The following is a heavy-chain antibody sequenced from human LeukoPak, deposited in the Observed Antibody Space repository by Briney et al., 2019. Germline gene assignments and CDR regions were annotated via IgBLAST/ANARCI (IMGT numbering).Heavy chain of an antibody. D-gene: IGHD3-10*01. V-gene: IGHV1-2*02. Sequence: ASVQVSCNASGYTFTSYCISWVRQAPGQGVVWMGWINPSSGGANYAQKFQGRVTMTRDTSISTAYMELSRLRSDDTAVYYCARDQYYYGSGSWLYYYYYMDVWGKGTTVTISS. CDR1: GYTFTSYC. CDR2: INPSSGGA. CDR3: ARDQYYYGSGSWLYYYYYMDV. J-gene: IGHJ6*03.